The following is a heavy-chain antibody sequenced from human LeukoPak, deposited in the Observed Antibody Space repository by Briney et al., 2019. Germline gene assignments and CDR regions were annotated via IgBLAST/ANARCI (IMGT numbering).Heavy chain of an antibody. J-gene: IGHJ6*03. V-gene: IGHV4-4*07. CDR1: GGSISSHY. D-gene: IGHD2-2*01. CDR2: IYTSGST. Sequence: SETLSLTCTVSGGSISSHYWSWIRQPAGKGLEWIGRIYTSGSTNYNPSLKSRVTMSVDTSKNQFSLKLSSVTAADTAVYYCARGGGGDRGVVVPAAIGGDYYYYMDVWGKGTTVTVSS. CDR3: ARGGGGDRGVVVPAAIGGDYYYYMDV.